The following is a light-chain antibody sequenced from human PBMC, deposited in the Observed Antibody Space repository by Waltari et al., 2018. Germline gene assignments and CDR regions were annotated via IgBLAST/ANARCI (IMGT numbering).Light chain of an antibody. J-gene: IGKJ1*01. CDR2: HAS. CDR3: QKYVNLPAT. Sequence: EIVLTQSPGSLSLSPGERATLSCKASQSVAEYLAWYQQKPGQAPRLLIYHASIRATGIPDRFSGSGYGTDFSLTISRLEPEDFAVYFCQKYVNLPATFGQGTTVEV. V-gene: IGKV3-20*01. CDR1: QSVAEY.